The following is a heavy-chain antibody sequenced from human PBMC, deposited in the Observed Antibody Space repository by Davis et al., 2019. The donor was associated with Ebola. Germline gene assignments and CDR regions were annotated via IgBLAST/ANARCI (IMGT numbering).Heavy chain of an antibody. CDR3: ARLIGYSSNWFDP. D-gene: IGHD6-13*01. V-gene: IGHV1-69*13. CDR2: IIQIFGTA. CDR1: GGTFSSYA. Sequence: SVKVSCKASGGTFSSYAISWVRQAPGQGLEWMGGIIQIFGTANYAQKFQGRVTITADESTSTAYMELSSLRSEDTAVYYCARLIGYSSNWFDPWGQGTLVTVSS. J-gene: IGHJ5*02.